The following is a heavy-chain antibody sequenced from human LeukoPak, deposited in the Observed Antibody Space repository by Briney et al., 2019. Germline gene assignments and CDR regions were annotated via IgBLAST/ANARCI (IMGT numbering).Heavy chain of an antibody. D-gene: IGHD3-16*01. CDR3: ARTLSGGVHDY. CDR1: GGSISSGDYY. V-gene: IGHV4-30-4*01. J-gene: IGHJ4*02. Sequence: PSETLSLTCTVSGGSISSGDYYWSWIRQPPGKGLEWIGYIYYSGSTYYNPSLESRVTISVDTSKNQFSLKLSSVTAADTAVYYCARTLSGGVHDYWGQGTLVTVSS. CDR2: IYYSGST.